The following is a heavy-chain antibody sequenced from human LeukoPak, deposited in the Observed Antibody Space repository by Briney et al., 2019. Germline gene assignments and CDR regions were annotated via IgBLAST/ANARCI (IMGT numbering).Heavy chain of an antibody. CDR2: ISSSSSTI. V-gene: IGHV3-48*01. CDR3: ARSNRGVRGADHYYYGMDV. D-gene: IGHD3-10*01. Sequence: QPGGSLRLSCAASGFTFSSYSMNWVRQAPGKGLEWVSYISSSSSTIYYADSVKGRFTISRDNAKNSLYLQMNSLRAEDTAVYYCARSNRGVRGADHYYYGMDVWGQGTTVTVSS. J-gene: IGHJ6*02. CDR1: GFTFSSYS.